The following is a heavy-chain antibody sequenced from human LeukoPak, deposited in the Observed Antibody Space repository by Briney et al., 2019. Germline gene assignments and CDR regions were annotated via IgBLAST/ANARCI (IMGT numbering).Heavy chain of an antibody. CDR3: ARGVEPLAANTLAY. CDR2: LYSDGNT. D-gene: IGHD1-14*01. V-gene: IGHV3-53*01. CDR1: GFPLITNG. Sequence: GGPLRLPCAPSGFPLITNGMTGVPHAPGKGLEWVSVLYSDGNTKYADSVQGRFTISRDNSKNSQYLEMNSLSPDDTAVYYCARGVEPLAANTLAYWGQGTLVTVSS. J-gene: IGHJ4*02.